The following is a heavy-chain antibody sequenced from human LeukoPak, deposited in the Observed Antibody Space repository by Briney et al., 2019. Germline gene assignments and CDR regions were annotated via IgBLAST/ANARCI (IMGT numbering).Heavy chain of an antibody. Sequence: GRSLRLSCAASGFTFSSYAMHWVRQAPGKGLEWVAVISYDGSDKYYADSVKGRFTISRDNSKNTLYLQMNSLRAEDTAVYYCARGGAGYSSSWYGYYFDYWGQGTLVTVSS. CDR1: GFTFSSYA. CDR2: ISYDGSDK. V-gene: IGHV3-30-3*01. J-gene: IGHJ4*02. CDR3: ARGGAGYSSSWYGYYFDY. D-gene: IGHD6-13*01.